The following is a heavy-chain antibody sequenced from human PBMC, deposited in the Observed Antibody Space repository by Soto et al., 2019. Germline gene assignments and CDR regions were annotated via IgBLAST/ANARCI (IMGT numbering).Heavy chain of an antibody. CDR2: IYYSGST. CDR1: GGSISSYY. J-gene: IGHJ3*02. D-gene: IGHD3-9*01. Sequence: QVQLQESGPGLVKPSETLSLTCTVSGGSISSYYWSWIRQPPGQGLEWIGYIYYSGSTNYNPSLKSRVTISGDTSKNKFSLKLSSVTAADTAVYYCASVEPRYDAFDIWGHGTRVTVSS. CDR3: ASVEPRYDAFDI. V-gene: IGHV4-59*01.